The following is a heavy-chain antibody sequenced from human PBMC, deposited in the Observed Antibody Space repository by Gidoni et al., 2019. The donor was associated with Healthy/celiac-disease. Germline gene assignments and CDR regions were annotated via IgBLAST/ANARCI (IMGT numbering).Heavy chain of an antibody. J-gene: IGHJ6*02. Sequence: QVLLVQSGAEVKMPGSSVKVSCKASGGTFSSSAISWVRQAHGQGLEWMGGMSPIFGTANYAQKFQGRVTITADKSTSTAYMELSSLRSEDTAVYYCARVHDILTGTPHGYYGMDVWGQGTTVTVSS. CDR2: MSPIFGTA. CDR3: ARVHDILTGTPHGYYGMDV. V-gene: IGHV1-69*06. CDR1: GGTFSSSA. D-gene: IGHD3-9*01.